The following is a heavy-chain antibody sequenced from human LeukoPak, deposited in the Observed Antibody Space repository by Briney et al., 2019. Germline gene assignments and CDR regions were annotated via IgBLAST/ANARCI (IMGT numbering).Heavy chain of an antibody. CDR2: ITGDGSST. Sequence: GASLRLSCAASGFTFSNYAMGWVRQAPGKGLEWVSAITGDGSSTYNADSVKGRFTVSRDNSKNTLYLRMNSLRAEDTATYYCAKARIVVVTALDYWGQGTLVIVSS. CDR1: GFTFSNYA. J-gene: IGHJ4*02. V-gene: IGHV3-23*01. D-gene: IGHD2-21*02. CDR3: AKARIVVVTALDY.